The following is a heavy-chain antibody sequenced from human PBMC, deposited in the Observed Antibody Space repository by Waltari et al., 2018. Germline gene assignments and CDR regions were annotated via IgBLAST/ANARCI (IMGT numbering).Heavy chain of an antibody. CDR1: GYTFTGYY. J-gene: IGHJ6*02. D-gene: IGHD6-19*01. CDR3: ARASVAGTLPYYYYYYGMDV. CDR2: INPNSGGT. Sequence: QVQLVQSGAEVKKPGASVKVSCKASGYTFTGYYMHWVRQAPGQGLEWMGWINPNSGGTNYAQKVQGRVAMTRDTSSSTAYMELSRLRSDDTAVYYCARASVAGTLPYYYYYYGMDVWGQGTTVTVSS. V-gene: IGHV1-2*02.